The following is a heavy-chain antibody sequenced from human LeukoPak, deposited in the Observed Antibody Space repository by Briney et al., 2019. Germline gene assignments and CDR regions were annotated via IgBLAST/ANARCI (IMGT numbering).Heavy chain of an antibody. J-gene: IGHJ5*02. CDR1: GGTFSGYY. Sequence: SETLSLTCAVYGGTFSGYYWSWIRQPPGQGLEWIGEINHSGSTNYNPSLTSRVDISLEESKNQFYLKLSSVTAADTAVYYCARDSGTTGEVKFDPGRQGTLVSV. V-gene: IGHV4-34*01. CDR2: INHSGST. CDR3: ARDSGTTGEVKFDP. D-gene: IGHD3-10*01.